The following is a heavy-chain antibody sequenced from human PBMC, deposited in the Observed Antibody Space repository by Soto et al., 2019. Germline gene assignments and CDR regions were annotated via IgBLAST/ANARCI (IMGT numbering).Heavy chain of an antibody. CDR1: GFTFSSYA. CDR3: ARDPSRAVTGYYYYYYYMDV. Sequence: GGSLRLSCAASGFTFSSYAMSWVRQAPGKGLEWVSAISGSGGSTYYADSVKGRFTISRDNSKNTLYLQMNSLRAEDTAVYYCARDPSRAVTGYYYYYYYMDVWGKGTTVTVSS. D-gene: IGHD4-17*01. J-gene: IGHJ6*03. V-gene: IGHV3-23*01. CDR2: ISGSGGST.